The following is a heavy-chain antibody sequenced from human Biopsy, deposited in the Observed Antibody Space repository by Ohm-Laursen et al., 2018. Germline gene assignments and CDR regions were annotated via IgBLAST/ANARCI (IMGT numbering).Heavy chain of an antibody. CDR2: MNPKSGKT. CDR3: PRAVRTQLVSEY. D-gene: IGHD1-1*01. V-gene: IGHV1-8*01. Sequence: ASVTVSRKASGYTFTDYEIIWVRQATGQGPESMGWMNPKSGKTGYEQKFRGRVTMTSETSISTAYMELSCLGSEDTAAYYCPRAVRTQLVSEYWGQGTLVTVSS. J-gene: IGHJ4*02. CDR1: GYTFTDYE.